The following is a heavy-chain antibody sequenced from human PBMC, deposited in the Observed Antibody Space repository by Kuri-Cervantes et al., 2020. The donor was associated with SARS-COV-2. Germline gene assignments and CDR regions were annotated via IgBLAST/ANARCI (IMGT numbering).Heavy chain of an antibody. CDR2: ISSSSSYT. V-gene: IGHV3-11*06. J-gene: IGHJ6*02. D-gene: IGHD4-17*01. CDR1: GFTVSSNY. Sequence: GESLKISCAASGFTVSSNYMSWIRQAPGKGLEWVSYISSSSSYTNYADSVKGRFTISRDNSKNTLYLQMNSLRAEDTAVYYCAREHTMTTQGDYYYGMDVWGQGTTVTVSS. CDR3: AREHTMTTQGDYYYGMDV.